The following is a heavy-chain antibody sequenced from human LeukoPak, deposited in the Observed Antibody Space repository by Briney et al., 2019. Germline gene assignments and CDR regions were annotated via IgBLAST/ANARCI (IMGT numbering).Heavy chain of an antibody. J-gene: IGHJ4*02. CDR1: GYTCTSYG. Sequence: ASVKVSCKASGYTCTSYGISWVRQAPGQGLEWMGWISAYNGNTNYAQKLQGRVTMTTDTSTSTAYMELRSLRSDDTAVYYCASGRVVPAAMDFDYWGQGTLVTVSS. CDR2: ISAYNGNT. V-gene: IGHV1-18*04. D-gene: IGHD2-2*01. CDR3: ASGRVVPAAMDFDY.